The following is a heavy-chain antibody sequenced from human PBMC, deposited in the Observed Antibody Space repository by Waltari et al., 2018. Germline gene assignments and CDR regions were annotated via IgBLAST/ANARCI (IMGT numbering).Heavy chain of an antibody. CDR1: GYTFTDYY. CDR3: ATATVTTSDAFDI. CDR2: VDPEDGET. D-gene: IGHD4-17*01. J-gene: IGHJ3*02. V-gene: IGHV1-69-2*01. Sequence: EVQLVQSGAEVKKPGATVKISCKVSGYTFTDYYMHWVQQAPGKGLEWMGLVDPEDGETKYAEKFQGRVSITADASTDTANMELSSLRSEDTAVYYCATATVTTSDAFDIWGQGTMVTVSS.